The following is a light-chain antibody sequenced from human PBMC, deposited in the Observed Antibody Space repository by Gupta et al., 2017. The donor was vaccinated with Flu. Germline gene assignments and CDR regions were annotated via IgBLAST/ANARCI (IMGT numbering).Light chain of an antibody. CDR3: HSAESRGPDPVV. CDR2: EDS. V-gene: IGLV3-25*03. J-gene: IGLJ2*01. CDR1: ALLGNY. Sequence: QTARTTCSGDALLGNYGYWCQEKPGQAPGLMIYEDSGRRSGGPEGFSGSSSETTDTLTIIRVQAEDEADYYCHSAESRGPDPVVFGGGTRLTVL.